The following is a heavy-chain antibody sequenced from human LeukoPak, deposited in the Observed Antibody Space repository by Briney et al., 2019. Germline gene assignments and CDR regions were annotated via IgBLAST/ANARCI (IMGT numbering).Heavy chain of an antibody. CDR2: ISAYNGNT. V-gene: IGHV1-18*01. CDR3: ARDDGLLWQDAFDI. J-gene: IGHJ3*02. D-gene: IGHD3-10*01. CDR1: GYTFTSYG. Sequence: GASVKVSCKASGYTFTSYGISWVRQAPGQGLEWMGWISAYNGNTNYAQKLQGRVTMTTDTSTSTAYMELRSLRSDDTAVYYCARDDGLLWQDAFDIWGQGTMVTVSS.